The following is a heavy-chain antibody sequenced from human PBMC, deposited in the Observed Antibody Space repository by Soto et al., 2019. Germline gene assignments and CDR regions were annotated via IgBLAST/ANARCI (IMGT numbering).Heavy chain of an antibody. CDR1: GYTFTNYD. D-gene: IGHD5-18*01. V-gene: IGHV1-8*01. CDR2: VNPNSGYT. CDR3: ARSYSYGWKDY. J-gene: IGHJ4*02. Sequence: QVQLVQSGAEVKKPGASVTVSCKASGYTFTNYDITWVRQAAGQGLEWVGWVNPNSGYTAYAQKFVGRVNMTRNTTLRTAYMELSSLSSGDTAVYYCARSYSYGWKDYWGQGTLVTVS.